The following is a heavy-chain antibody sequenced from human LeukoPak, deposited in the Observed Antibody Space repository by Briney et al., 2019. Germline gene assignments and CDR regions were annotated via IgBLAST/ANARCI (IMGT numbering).Heavy chain of an antibody. D-gene: IGHD4-17*01. V-gene: IGHV3-66*01. CDR2: IYSGGST. J-gene: IGHJ5*02. CDR3: ARDQVFSVDYGDLNNWFDP. CDR1: GFTVSSNY. Sequence: GGSLRLSCAASGFTVSSNYMSWVRQAPGKGLEWVSVIYSGGSTYYADSVKGRFTISRDNSKNTLYLQMNSLRAEDTAVYYCARDQVFSVDYGDLNNWFDPWGQGTLVTVSS.